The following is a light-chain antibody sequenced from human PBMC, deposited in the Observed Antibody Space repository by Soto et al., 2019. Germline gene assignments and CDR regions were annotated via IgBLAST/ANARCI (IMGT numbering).Light chain of an antibody. J-gene: IGLJ2*01. CDR1: SSNIGARYD. Sequence: QSVLTQPPSVSGAPGQRVTISCTGSSSNIGARYDVHWYQQLPGTAPKLLIYGNSNRPSGVPDRFSGSKSGTSASLAITGLQAEDEAYYYCQSYDSSLSGHVVFGGGTKLTVL. CDR2: GNS. CDR3: QSYDSSLSGHVV. V-gene: IGLV1-40*01.